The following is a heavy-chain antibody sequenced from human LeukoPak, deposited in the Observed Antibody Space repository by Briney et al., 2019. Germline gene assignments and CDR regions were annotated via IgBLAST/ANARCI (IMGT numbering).Heavy chain of an antibody. CDR3: XXXXXXXXXXVVMIDAFDI. V-gene: IGHV4-39*01. CDR1: GGSISSSSYY. CDR2: IYYSGST. D-gene: IGHD3-22*01. J-gene: IGHJ3*02. Sequence: SETLSLTCTVSGGSISSSSYYWGWIRQPPGKGLEWIGSIYYSGSTYYNPSLKSRVTISVDTSKNQFSLKLSSVTAADTAVYXXXXXXXXXXXXVVMIDAFDIWGQGTMVTVSS.